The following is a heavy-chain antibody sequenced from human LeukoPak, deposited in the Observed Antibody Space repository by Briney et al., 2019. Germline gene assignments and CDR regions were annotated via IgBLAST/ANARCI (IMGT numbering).Heavy chain of an antibody. D-gene: IGHD2-8*02. J-gene: IGHJ4*02. V-gene: IGHV3-33*01. Sequence: PGRSLRLPCVTSGFSFRSYGMHWVRQAPGKGLEWVALISPDGTDKYFTDSVRGRFTISRDNSRSTLFLQMNSLRVDDTAVYYCAAGITWSDYWGQGTLVTVSP. CDR2: ISPDGTDK. CDR1: GFSFRSYG. CDR3: AAGITWSDY.